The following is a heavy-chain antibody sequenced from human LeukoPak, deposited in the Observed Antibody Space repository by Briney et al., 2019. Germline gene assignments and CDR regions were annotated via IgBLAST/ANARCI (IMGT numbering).Heavy chain of an antibody. CDR3: ARTTEGYVRGPGYSYYYYMDV. V-gene: IGHV4-4*07. CDR2: IYSSGST. J-gene: IGHJ6*03. Sequence: SETLSLTCTVSGGSINNYYWSWIRQPAGKGLEWIGLIYSSGSTSYNPSLKSRVTISVDTSKNQFSLKLRSVTAADTAVYYCARTTEGYVRGPGYSYYYYMDVWGKGTTVTISS. D-gene: IGHD5-12*01. CDR1: GGSINNYY.